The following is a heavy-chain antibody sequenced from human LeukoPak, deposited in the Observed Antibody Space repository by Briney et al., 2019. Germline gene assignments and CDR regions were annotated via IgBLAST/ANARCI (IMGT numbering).Heavy chain of an antibody. D-gene: IGHD6-19*01. CDR1: GGTFSSSA. CDR2: IIPILGIA. Sequence: SVKVSCKASGGTFSSSAISWVRQAPGQGLEWMGRIIPILGIANYAQKFQGRVTITADKSTSTAYMELSSLRSEDTAVYYCARVGNSEYSSGWETWGQGTLVTVSS. V-gene: IGHV1-69*04. CDR3: ARVGNSEYSSGWET. J-gene: IGHJ5*02.